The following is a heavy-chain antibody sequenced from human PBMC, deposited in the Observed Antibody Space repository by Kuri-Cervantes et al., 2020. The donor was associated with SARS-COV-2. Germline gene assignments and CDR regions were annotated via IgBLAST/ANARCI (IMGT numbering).Heavy chain of an antibody. D-gene: IGHD4-17*01. CDR1: GYTFTSYY. CDR2: INPSGGST. V-gene: IGHV1-46*01. Sequence: ASVKVSCKASGYTFTSYYMHWVRQAPGQGLEWMGIINPSGGSTSYAQKFQGRVTMTRDTSISTAYMELSRLRSDDTAVYYCARDHMTTVNTGAFDIWGQGTMVTVSS. CDR3: ARDHMTTVNTGAFDI. J-gene: IGHJ3*02.